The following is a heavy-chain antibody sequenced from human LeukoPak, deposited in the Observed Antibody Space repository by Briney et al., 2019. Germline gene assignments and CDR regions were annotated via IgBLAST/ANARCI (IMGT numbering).Heavy chain of an antibody. V-gene: IGHV3-7*01. CDR2: IKQDGRDK. Sequence: PGGSLRLSCAASGFTFSTYWMSWVRQAPGKGLKWVAKIKQDGRDKFYAGSVKGRSTNSRDNAKHQMYLQMGRLRAEDTGIYYCARILPVASRDYWGQGTLVTVSS. J-gene: IGHJ4*02. D-gene: IGHD2-2*01. CDR3: ARILPVASRDY. CDR1: GFTFSTYW.